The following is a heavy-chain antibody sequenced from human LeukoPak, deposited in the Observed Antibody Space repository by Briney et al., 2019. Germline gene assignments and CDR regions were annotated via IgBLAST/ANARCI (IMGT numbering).Heavy chain of an antibody. J-gene: IGHJ4*02. V-gene: IGHV1-69*13. D-gene: IGHD6-19*01. CDR1: GGTFSSYA. Sequence: SVKVSCKASGGTFSSYAISWVRQAPGQGLEWMGGIIPIFGTANYAQKFQGGVTITADESTSTAYMELSSLRSEDTAVYYCARDPGIAVAGFDYWGQGTLVTVSS. CDR3: ARDPGIAVAGFDY. CDR2: IIPIFGTA.